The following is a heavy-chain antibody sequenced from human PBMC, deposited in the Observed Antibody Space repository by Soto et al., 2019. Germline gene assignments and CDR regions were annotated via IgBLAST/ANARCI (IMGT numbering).Heavy chain of an antibody. V-gene: IGHV3-7*03. CDR2: IKQEGSA. CDR1: GFTFSRYW. D-gene: IGHD3-9*01. CDR3: ATYHDIFTSLRFEY. J-gene: IGHJ4*02. Sequence: EVQLVESGGGLVQPGGSLRLSCAASGFTFSRYWMTWVRQAPGKGLQWVATIKQEGSAYYLDSVKGRFTITRDNARNSLDLHMTSLRVEDTAVYYCATYHDIFTSLRFEYWGQGTLVTVSS.